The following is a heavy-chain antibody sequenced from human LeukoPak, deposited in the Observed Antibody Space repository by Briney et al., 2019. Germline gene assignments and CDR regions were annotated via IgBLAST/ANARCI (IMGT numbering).Heavy chain of an antibody. Sequence: SVELSCKASGCTFSSYAISWVRQATGQGLEWMGGIIPIFGSANYAQKFQGRVTITADKSTSTAYMELSSLRSEDTAVYYCAREDIVVKNYYYYGMDVWGKGTTVTVSS. D-gene: IGHD2-15*01. J-gene: IGHJ6*04. CDR1: GCTFSSYA. V-gene: IGHV1-69*06. CDR3: AREDIVVKNYYYYGMDV. CDR2: IIPIFGSA.